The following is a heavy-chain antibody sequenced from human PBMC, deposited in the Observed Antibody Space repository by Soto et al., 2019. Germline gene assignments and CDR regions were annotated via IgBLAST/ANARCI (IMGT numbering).Heavy chain of an antibody. D-gene: IGHD6-13*01. CDR3: ARGPAGGHDY. J-gene: IGHJ4*02. CDR2: IDPKSGRT. CDR1: GYTFIDYY. V-gene: IGHV1-2*02. Sequence: QVQLVQSGGEVKRPGASVRVSCKPSGYTFIDYYLHWVRQAPGQGLEWMGWIDPKSGRTNYAQKFQGRVTMTRNTTIRTAYMELIRLTSDDTAVYYCARGPAGGHDYWGQGTLVTVSS.